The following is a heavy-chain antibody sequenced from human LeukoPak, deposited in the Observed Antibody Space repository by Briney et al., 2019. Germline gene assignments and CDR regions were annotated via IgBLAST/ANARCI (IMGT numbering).Heavy chain of an antibody. CDR2: INLNSGGS. V-gene: IGHV1-2*02. D-gene: IGHD2-21*02. CDR3: ARVAGGDWYYFDF. Sequence: GASVKVSCKASGYTFTGSYMHWVRQAPGQGLEWMGWINLNSGGSNYAQKFQGRVTMTRDTSISAAYLELSRLGSDDTAVYYCARVAGGDWYYFDFWGQGTLVTVSS. J-gene: IGHJ4*02. CDR1: GYTFTGSY.